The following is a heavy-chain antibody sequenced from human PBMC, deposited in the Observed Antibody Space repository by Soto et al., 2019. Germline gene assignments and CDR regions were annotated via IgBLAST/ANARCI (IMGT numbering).Heavy chain of an antibody. D-gene: IGHD1-26*01. J-gene: IGHJ4*02. CDR3: GRERQWEPVLY. V-gene: IGHV1-18*01. CDR1: GYSFANYG. Sequence: VQLVQSGGAVKRPGTSVKVSCEASGYSFANYGITWVRQAPGQGLEWMGWISGYNSNTNYAQKFEGRVTMTKDTTKSTAYLEVRSLRFDDTAVYYCGRERQWEPVLYWGQGTPVTVSS. CDR2: ISGYNSNT.